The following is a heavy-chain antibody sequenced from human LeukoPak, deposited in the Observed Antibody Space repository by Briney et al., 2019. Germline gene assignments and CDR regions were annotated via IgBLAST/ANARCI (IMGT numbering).Heavy chain of an antibody. Sequence: QSGGSLRLSCAASGFIFSSYAMSWVRQAPGKGLEWVSGISGSGGTTYYADSVKGRCTISRDNAKNSLYLQMNSLRAEDTAVYYCARELLWFGESYWGQGTLVTVSS. CDR3: ARELLWFGESY. J-gene: IGHJ4*02. V-gene: IGHV3-23*01. D-gene: IGHD3-10*01. CDR1: GFIFSSYA. CDR2: ISGSGGTT.